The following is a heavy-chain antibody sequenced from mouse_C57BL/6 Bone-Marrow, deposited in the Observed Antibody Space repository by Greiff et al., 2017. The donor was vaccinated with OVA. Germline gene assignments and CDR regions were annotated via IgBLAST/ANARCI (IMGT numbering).Heavy chain of an antibody. CDR3: TRAFSSYSYWYFDV. CDR2: ISSGGDYI. CDR1: GFTFSSYA. J-gene: IGHJ1*03. V-gene: IGHV5-9-1*02. D-gene: IGHD1-1*01. Sequence: EVQLVESGEGLVKPGGSLKLSCAASGFTFSSYAMSWVRQTPEKRLEWVAYISSGGDYIYYADTVKGRFTISRDNARNTLYLQMSSLKSEDTAMYYCTRAFSSYSYWYFDVWGTGTTVTVSS.